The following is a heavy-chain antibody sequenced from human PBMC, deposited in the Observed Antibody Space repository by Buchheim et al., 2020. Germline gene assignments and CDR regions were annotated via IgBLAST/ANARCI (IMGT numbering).Heavy chain of an antibody. CDR2: INHSGST. CDR3: ARARIHYYYYMDV. CDR1: GGSFSGYY. V-gene: IGHV4-34*01. Sequence: QVQLQQWGAGLLKPSETLSLTCAVYGGSFSGYYWSWIRQPPGKGLEWIGEINHSGSTNYNPSLKSRVTISVDTSKNQFSLKLSSVTAADTAVYYCARARIHYYYYMDVWGKGTT. J-gene: IGHJ6*03. D-gene: IGHD1-14*01.